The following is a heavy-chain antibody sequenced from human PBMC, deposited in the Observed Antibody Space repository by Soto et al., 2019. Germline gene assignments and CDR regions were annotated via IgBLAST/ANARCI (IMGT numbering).Heavy chain of an antibody. CDR1: GFTLSRYA. CDR2: ISHDGSNV. D-gene: IGHD5-12*01. Sequence: GGSLSLSCAGSGFTLSRYALHWVRQAPGKGLEWVASISHDGSNVHYADSVKGRFTISRDDSKNTVYLQMNSLSAEDAAVYFCARYSGFDYFFDFWGQGILVTVSS. J-gene: IGHJ4*02. V-gene: IGHV3-30-3*01. CDR3: ARYSGFDYFFDF.